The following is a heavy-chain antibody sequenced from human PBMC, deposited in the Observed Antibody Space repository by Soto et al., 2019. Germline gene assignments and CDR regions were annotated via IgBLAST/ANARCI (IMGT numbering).Heavy chain of an antibody. D-gene: IGHD6-6*01. Sequence: GGSLRLSCAASGFTFSSYAMHWVRQAPGKGLEWVAVISYDGSNKYYADSVKGRFTISRDNSKNTLYLQMNSLRAEDTAVYYCARGGSLSLYSSSTYCYYGMDVWGQGTTVTVSS. J-gene: IGHJ6*02. V-gene: IGHV3-30-3*01. CDR3: ARGGSLSLYSSSTYCYYGMDV. CDR2: ISYDGSNK. CDR1: GFTFSSYA.